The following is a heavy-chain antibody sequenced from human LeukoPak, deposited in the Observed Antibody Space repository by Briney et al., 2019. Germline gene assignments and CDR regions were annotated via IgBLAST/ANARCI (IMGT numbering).Heavy chain of an antibody. CDR1: GGTFISYA. CDR2: IIPIFGTA. Sequence: GASVTVSCKASGGTFISYAISWVRQAPGQGLEWMGGIIPIFGTANYAQKFQGRVTITADESTSTAYMELSSLRSEDTAVYYCARGQGGYSYGYVGYYYGMDVWGKGTTVTVSS. V-gene: IGHV1-69*13. D-gene: IGHD5-18*01. J-gene: IGHJ6*04. CDR3: ARGQGGYSYGYVGYYYGMDV.